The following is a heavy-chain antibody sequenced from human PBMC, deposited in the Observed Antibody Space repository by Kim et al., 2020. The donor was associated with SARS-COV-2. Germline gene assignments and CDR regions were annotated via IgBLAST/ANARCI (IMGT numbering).Heavy chain of an antibody. V-gene: IGHV4-34*01. CDR1: GGSFSGYY. D-gene: IGHD6-25*01. CDR2: INHSGST. Sequence: SETLSLTCAVYGGSFSGYYWSWIRQPPGKGLEWIGEINHSGSTNYNPSLKSRVTISVDTSKNQFSLKLSSVTAADTAVYYCARGGYPRCFDYWGQGTLVTVSS. J-gene: IGHJ4*02. CDR3: ARGGYPRCFDY.